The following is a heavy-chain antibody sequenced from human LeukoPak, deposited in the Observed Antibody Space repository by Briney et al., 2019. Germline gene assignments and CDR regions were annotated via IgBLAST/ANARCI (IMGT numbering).Heavy chain of an antibody. D-gene: IGHD1-26*01. CDR2: INQDGSVR. CDR1: GFTFSSTW. J-gene: IGHJ4*02. CDR3: ARERYSGTYYFDY. Sequence: GGSLRLSCAASGFTFSSTWMSWVRQAPGKGLEWVANINQDGSVRYFLDSVKGRFTISRDNAKNSLYLQMNSLRAEDTAVYYCARERYSGTYYFDYWGQGTLVTASS. V-gene: IGHV3-7*01.